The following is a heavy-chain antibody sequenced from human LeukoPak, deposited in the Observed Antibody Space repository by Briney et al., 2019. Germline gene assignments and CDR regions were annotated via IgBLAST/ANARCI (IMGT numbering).Heavy chain of an antibody. V-gene: IGHV4-39*01. Sequence: SETLSLTCTVSGGSISSSTYYWGWIRQPPGKGLEWIGSIYYSGSTYYNPSLKSRVTISVDTSKNQFSLKLSSVTAADTAVYYCARNWDSSSWSRTYYFDYWGQGTLVTVSS. J-gene: IGHJ4*02. CDR2: IYYSGST. D-gene: IGHD6-13*01. CDR3: ARNWDSSSWSRTYYFDY. CDR1: GGSISSSTYY.